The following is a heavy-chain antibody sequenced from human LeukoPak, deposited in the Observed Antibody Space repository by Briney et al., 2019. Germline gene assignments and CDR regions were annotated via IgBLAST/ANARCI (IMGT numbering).Heavy chain of an antibody. D-gene: IGHD3-22*01. Sequence: WASVTVSFKASGGTFSSYAISWVRQAPGQGLEWMGGVIPIFGTANYAQKFQGRVTIIADESTSTAYMELSSLRSEDTAVYYCARDRYDSSGYAPPFDYWGQGTLVTVSS. CDR1: GGTFSSYA. J-gene: IGHJ4*02. CDR2: VIPIFGTA. CDR3: ARDRYDSSGYAPPFDY. V-gene: IGHV1-69*13.